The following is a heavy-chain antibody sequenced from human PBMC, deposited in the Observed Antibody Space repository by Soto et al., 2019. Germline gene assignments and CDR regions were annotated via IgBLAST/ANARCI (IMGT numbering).Heavy chain of an antibody. CDR1: GYIFTQYS. J-gene: IGHJ4*02. CDR3: ARGGYSQITDSFDY. CDR2: VNTANGDT. Sequence: ASVKVSCKASGYIFTQYSIHSVRQAPGLGLEWMGWVNTANGDTQYSLNLQDRVTFSRDASARTAYMEVSSLRSEDTATYFCARGGYSQITDSFDYWGQGARVTVSS. V-gene: IGHV1-3*04. D-gene: IGHD2-15*01.